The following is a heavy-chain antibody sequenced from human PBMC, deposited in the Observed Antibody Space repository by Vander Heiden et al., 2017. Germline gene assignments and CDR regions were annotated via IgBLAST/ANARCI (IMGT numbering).Heavy chain of an antibody. J-gene: IGHJ2*01. Sequence: EVQLVESGGGLVKPGGSLRLSCAASGFTFSNYSMNWVRQAPGKGLEWVSSISSSSSYIYYADSVKGRFTISRDNAKNSLYLQMNSLRAEDTAVYYCARVPVEMATIYEWYFDLWGRGNLVTVSS. CDR2: ISSSSSYI. CDR3: ARVPVEMATIYEWYFDL. D-gene: IGHD5-12*01. CDR1: GFTFSNYS. V-gene: IGHV3-21*01.